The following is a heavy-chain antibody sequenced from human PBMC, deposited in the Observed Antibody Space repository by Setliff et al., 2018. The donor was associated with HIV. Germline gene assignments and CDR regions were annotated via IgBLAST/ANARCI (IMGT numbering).Heavy chain of an antibody. CDR2: ISSSSSYI. CDR3: ARGGYSYGSYYFDY. J-gene: IGHJ4*02. V-gene: IGHV3-21*01. D-gene: IGHD5-18*01. CDR1: GFTFSSYS. Sequence: GESLKISCAASGFTFSSYSMNWVRQAPGKGLEWVSSISSSSSYIYYADSVKGRFTISRDNAKNSLYLQMNSLRAEDTAVYYCARGGYSYGSYYFDYWGQGTQVTVSS.